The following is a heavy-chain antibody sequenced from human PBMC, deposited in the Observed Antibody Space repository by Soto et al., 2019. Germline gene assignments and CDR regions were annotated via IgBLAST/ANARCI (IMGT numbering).Heavy chain of an antibody. Sequence: QVQLQESGPGLVKPSQTLSLTCTVSGGSIINSDYYWSWIRQHPGKGLECIGYIYYSGSTYYNPSLKSRVTMSVDTSKNQFSLKVTSVTVADTAVYYCAREYGDWDFDLWGRGTLVTVSS. D-gene: IGHD4-17*01. CDR2: IYYSGST. CDR3: AREYGDWDFDL. CDR1: GGSIINSDYY. J-gene: IGHJ2*01. V-gene: IGHV4-31*03.